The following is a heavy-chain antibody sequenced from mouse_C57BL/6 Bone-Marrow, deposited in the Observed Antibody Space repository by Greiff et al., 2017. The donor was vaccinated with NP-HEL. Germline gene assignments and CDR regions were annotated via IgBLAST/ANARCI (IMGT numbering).Heavy chain of an antibody. CDR2: IYPGDGDT. J-gene: IGHJ4*01. V-gene: IGHV1-82*01. CDR3: ARSAQVYAMDY. D-gene: IGHD3-2*02. Sequence: QVQLQQSGPELVKPGASVKISCKASGYAFSSSWMNWVKLRPGKGLEWIGRIYPGDGDTNYNGKFKGKATLTADKSSSTAYMQLSSLTSEDSAVYFCARSAQVYAMDYWGQGTSVTVSS. CDR1: GYAFSSSW.